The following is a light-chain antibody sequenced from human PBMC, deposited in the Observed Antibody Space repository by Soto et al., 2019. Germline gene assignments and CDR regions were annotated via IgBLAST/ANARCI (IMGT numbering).Light chain of an antibody. CDR3: QSYDSSLSGVV. V-gene: IGLV1-40*01. CDR2: GNI. Sequence: QSVLTQPPSVSGAPGQRVTISCTGSSSNIGAGYDVHWYQQLPGTAPNLLMYGNINRPSGVPDRFSGSKSGTSAALAITGLQAEDEADYYCQSYDSSLSGVVFGGGTKLTVL. CDR1: SSNIGAGYD. J-gene: IGLJ2*01.